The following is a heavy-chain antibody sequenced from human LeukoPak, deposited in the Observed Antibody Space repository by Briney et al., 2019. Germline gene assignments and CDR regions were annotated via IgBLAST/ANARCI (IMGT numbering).Heavy chain of an antibody. CDR3: ARGTPGSYLGY. V-gene: IGHV3-30*03. CDR1: GFTFSSYG. J-gene: IGHJ4*02. D-gene: IGHD3-16*02. CDR2: ISYDGSNK. Sequence: GGSLRLSCSASGFTFSSYGMHWVRQAPGKGLEWEAVISYDGSNKYYADSVKGRFTISRDNSKNTLYLQMNSLRAEDTAVYFCARGTPGSYLGYWGQGTLVTVSS.